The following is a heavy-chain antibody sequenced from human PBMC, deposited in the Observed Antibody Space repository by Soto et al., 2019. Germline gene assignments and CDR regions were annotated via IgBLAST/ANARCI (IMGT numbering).Heavy chain of an antibody. Sequence: PGGSLRLSCTASGFTFGDYAISWFRQAPGRGLEWVGLISNKFYGGTVEYAASVKGRFTISRDDSKNIAYLQMNSLKTGDTAVYYCTRYWVGPASHCDYWGQGTLVTVSS. D-gene: IGHD2-15*01. J-gene: IGHJ4*02. CDR3: TRYWVGPASHCDY. V-gene: IGHV3-49*03. CDR1: GFTFGDYA. CDR2: ISNKFYGGTV.